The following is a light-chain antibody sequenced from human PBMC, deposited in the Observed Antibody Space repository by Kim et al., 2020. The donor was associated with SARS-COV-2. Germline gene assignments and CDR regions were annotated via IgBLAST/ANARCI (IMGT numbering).Light chain of an antibody. V-gene: IGLV2-8*01. J-gene: IGLJ1*01. CDR1: SGDVDGLNA. CDR2: EIN. CDR3: NSFAGNNHYV. Sequence: SVATSDAARSGDVDGLNAISWNQQHPDKAPKLVIFEINKRPSGVPDRFSGSKSVNTASLTVSGLQADDEADYYCNSFAGNNHYVFGTGTKVTVL.